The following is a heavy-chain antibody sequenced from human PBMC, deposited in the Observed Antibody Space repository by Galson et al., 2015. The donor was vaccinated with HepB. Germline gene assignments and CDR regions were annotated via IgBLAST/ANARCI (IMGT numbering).Heavy chain of an antibody. CDR1: GYTFTSYG. D-gene: IGHD3-22*01. V-gene: IGHV1-18*04. J-gene: IGHJ4*02. CDR2: ISPYNGNT. CDR3: AREGGAYYDSSGDFDY. Sequence: SVKVSCKASGYTFTSYGISWVRQAPGQGLEWMGWISPYNGNTNYAQKFQGRVILTTDTSTSTGYMDLRSLRFDDTAVYYCAREGGAYYDSSGDFDYWGQGTLVTVSS.